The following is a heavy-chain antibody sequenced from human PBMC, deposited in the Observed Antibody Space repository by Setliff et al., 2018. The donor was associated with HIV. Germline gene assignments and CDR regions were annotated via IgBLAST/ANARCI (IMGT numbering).Heavy chain of an antibody. CDR2: ISAYNGDT. D-gene: IGHD6-19*01. CDR3: ASGRGEYSSGWYRNALDI. Sequence: ASVKVSCKASGDTFISYGINWVRQAPGQGLEWMGWISAYNGDTKYAQKFQGRVTMTTDTSTSTAYMELRSLRSDDTAVYYCASGRGEYSSGWYRNALDIWGQGTMV. J-gene: IGHJ3*02. V-gene: IGHV1-18*01. CDR1: GDTFISYG.